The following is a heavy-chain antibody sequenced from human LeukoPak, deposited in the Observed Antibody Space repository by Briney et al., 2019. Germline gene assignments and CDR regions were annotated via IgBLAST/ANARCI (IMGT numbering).Heavy chain of an antibody. V-gene: IGHV3-11*01. CDR1: GFTFSDYY. CDR3: ARDLNVGMDV. Sequence: GGSLKLSCEASGFTFSDYYVNWIRQAPGKGLEWLSYISGRGHKILYADSVEGRFTISRDNAQNLLFLHMENLRVEDSGIYYCARDLNVGMDVWGQGTTVTVSS. CDR2: ISGRGHKI. J-gene: IGHJ6*02.